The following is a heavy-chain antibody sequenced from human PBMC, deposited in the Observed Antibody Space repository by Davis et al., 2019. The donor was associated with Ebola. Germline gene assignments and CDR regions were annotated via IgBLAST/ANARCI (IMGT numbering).Heavy chain of an antibody. CDR3: SRDYYYGSGSYPAD. Sequence: GESLKISCAASGFTFSDYYMSWIRQAPGKGLEWVSYISSRATTIYYADSVKGRFTISRDNAKNSLFLQMNSLRAEDTAVYYCSRDYYYGSGSYPADWGQGTLVTVSS. CDR2: ISSRATTI. V-gene: IGHV3-11*01. D-gene: IGHD3-10*01. J-gene: IGHJ4*02. CDR1: GFTFSDYY.